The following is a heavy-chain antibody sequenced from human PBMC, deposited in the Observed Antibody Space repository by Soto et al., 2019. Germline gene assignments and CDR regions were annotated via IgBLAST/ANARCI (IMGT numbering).Heavy chain of an antibody. CDR3: ARKGDGTLHDY. CDR2: IYYSGTT. J-gene: IGHJ4*02. V-gene: IGHV4-31*03. CDR1: GGSISSGGYY. Sequence: QVQLQESGPGLVKPAQTLSLTGTVSGGSISSGGYYWSWIRQHPGKGLEWIGYIYYSGTTYYNPSLKSRVTISVDTSKNQFSLKLSSVTAADTAVYYCARKGDGTLHDYWGQGTLVTVSS.